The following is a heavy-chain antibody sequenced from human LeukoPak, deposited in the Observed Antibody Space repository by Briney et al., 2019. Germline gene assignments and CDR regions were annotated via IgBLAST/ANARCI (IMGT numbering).Heavy chain of an antibody. CDR2: IYHRGNT. V-gene: IGHV4-4*02. CDR1: GGSISSSNW. D-gene: IGHD6-19*01. Sequence: SSETLFLTCAVSGGSISSSNWWSWVRQPPGKGLEWIGEIYHRGNTNYNPSLKSRVTISVDMSKNQFSLKLRSVTAADSAVYYCARTGYSSDYYGMDVWGQGTTVTVS. CDR3: ARTGYSSDYYGMDV. J-gene: IGHJ6*02.